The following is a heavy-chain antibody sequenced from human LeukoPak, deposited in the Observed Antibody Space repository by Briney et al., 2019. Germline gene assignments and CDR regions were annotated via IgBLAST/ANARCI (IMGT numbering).Heavy chain of an antibody. Sequence: GASVKVSCKASGYTFTSYYMHWVRQAPGQGLEWMGIINPSGGSTSYAQKFQGRVTMTRDTSVSAAYMELSRLRSDDTAVYYCARGRGWYDAFDIWGQGTMVTVSS. V-gene: IGHV1-46*01. D-gene: IGHD6-19*01. CDR1: GYTFTSYY. CDR2: INPSGGST. CDR3: ARGRGWYDAFDI. J-gene: IGHJ3*02.